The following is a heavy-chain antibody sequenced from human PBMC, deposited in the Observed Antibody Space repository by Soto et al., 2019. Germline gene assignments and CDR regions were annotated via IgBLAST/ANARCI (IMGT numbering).Heavy chain of an antibody. Sequence: SETLSLTCGVSGDSTRIRYWWTWLRRPPGKGLEWIGSVYYSGSTIYNPSLKNRVTISLDTSKIQFSLKLSSVTAADTAVYYCVREGGDNWFDPWGQGTLVTVSS. D-gene: IGHD3-16*01. CDR2: VYYSGST. V-gene: IGHV4-4*02. J-gene: IGHJ5*02. CDR1: GDSTRIRYW. CDR3: VREGGDNWFDP.